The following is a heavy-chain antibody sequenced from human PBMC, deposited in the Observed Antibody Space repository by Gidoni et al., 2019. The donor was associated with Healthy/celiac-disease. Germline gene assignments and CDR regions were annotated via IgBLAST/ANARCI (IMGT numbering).Heavy chain of an antibody. CDR2: ISYDGSNK. D-gene: IGHD5-18*01. J-gene: IGHJ4*02. V-gene: IGHV3-30-3*01. CDR1: GFPFSSYG. Sequence: QGQLVESGGGVVQPGRSLRLSCAAPGFPFSSYGMPWVRPAPGKGLEWVAVISYDGSNKYYADSVKGRFTISRDNSKNTLYLQMNSLRAEDTAVYYCARERGYSYGYFDYWGQGTLVTVSS. CDR3: ARERGYSYGYFDY.